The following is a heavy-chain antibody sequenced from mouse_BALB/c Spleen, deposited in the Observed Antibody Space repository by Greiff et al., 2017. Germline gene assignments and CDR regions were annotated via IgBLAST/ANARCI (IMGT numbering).Heavy chain of an antibody. J-gene: IGHJ2*01. V-gene: IGHV2-9*02. D-gene: IGHD3-1*01. CDR3: ARGEGLGLLDY. CDR1: GFSLTSYG. Sequence: VKLMESGPGLVAPSQSLSITCTVSGFSLTSYGVHWVRQPPGKGLEWLGVIWAGGSTNYNSALMSRLSISKDNSKSQVFLKMNSLQTDDTAMYYCARGEGLGLLDYWGQGTTLTVSS. CDR2: IWAGGST.